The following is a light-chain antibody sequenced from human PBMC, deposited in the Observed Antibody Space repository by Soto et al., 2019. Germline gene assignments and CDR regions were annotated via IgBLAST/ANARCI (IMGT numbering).Light chain of an antibody. CDR1: QSVSSY. V-gene: IGKV3-11*01. CDR2: DAS. Sequence: EIVLTQSPATLSLSPGERATLSCRVSQSVSSYIAWYQQKPGQGPRLLIYDASNRATVIPARFSGSGSGTDFTLTISSLETEDFAVYFCQYRKTFGQGTKVEIK. J-gene: IGKJ1*01. CDR3: QYRKT.